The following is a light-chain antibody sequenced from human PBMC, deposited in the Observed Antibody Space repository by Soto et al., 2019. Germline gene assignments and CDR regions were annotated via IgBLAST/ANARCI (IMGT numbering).Light chain of an antibody. CDR3: QQYGSSPVT. CDR2: DTS. Sequence: EIVMTQSPATLSVSPGERATLSCRASQSLTNSFIAWYQQRPGQAPRLLIYDTSSRASGIPDRFSGSGSGTDFTLTISRLETEDFAVYYCQQYGSSPVTFGQGTRLEIK. CDR1: QSLTNSF. V-gene: IGKV3-20*01. J-gene: IGKJ5*01.